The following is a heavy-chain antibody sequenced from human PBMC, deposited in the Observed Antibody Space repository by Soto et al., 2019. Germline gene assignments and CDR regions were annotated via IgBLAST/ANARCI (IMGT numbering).Heavy chain of an antibody. V-gene: IGHV1-69*14. Sequence: QVHLVQSGAEVKKPGSSVKVSCKASGGTFSTSSISWLRQAPGQRPEWMGNILPVFGTAVYAQKFRDRVTITADKSTNTAYMDLRSLFSEDAAVYYCARGHEYGGNSDAFDIWGQGTVVTVSS. CDR2: ILPVFGTA. J-gene: IGHJ3*02. D-gene: IGHD4-17*01. CDR1: GGTFSTSS. CDR3: ARGHEYGGNSDAFDI.